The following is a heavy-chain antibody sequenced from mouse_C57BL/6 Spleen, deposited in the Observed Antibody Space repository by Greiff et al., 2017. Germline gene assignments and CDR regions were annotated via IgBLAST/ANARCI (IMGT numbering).Heavy chain of an antibody. D-gene: IGHD4-1*01. Sequence: EVQVVESEGGLVQPGSSMKLSCTASGFTFSDYYMAWVRQVPEKGLEWVANINYDGSSTYYLDSLKSRFIISRDNAKNILYLQMSSLKSEDTATYYCARETETGVFDYWGQGTTLTVSS. CDR1: GFTFSDYY. CDR2: INYDGSST. V-gene: IGHV5-16*01. CDR3: ARETETGVFDY. J-gene: IGHJ2*01.